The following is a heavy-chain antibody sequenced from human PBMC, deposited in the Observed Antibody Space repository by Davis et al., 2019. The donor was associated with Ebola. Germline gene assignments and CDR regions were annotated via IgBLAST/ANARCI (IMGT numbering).Heavy chain of an antibody. D-gene: IGHD5-18*01. Sequence: PGGSLRLSCAASGFSFSSFAMSWVRQAPGKGLEWVSASSDNGGRTYYADSVRGRFTISRDNSKNTLYLQMNSLRVEDTAVYYCAKDLRRVQLRPAVLGYWGQGTLVTVSS. CDR3: AKDLRRVQLRPAVLGY. CDR1: GFSFSSFA. CDR2: SSDNGGRT. J-gene: IGHJ4*02. V-gene: IGHV3-23*01.